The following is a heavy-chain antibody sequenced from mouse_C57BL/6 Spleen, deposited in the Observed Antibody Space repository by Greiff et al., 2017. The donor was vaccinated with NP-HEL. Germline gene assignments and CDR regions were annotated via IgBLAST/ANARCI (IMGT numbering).Heavy chain of an antibody. CDR2: IHPNSGST. D-gene: IGHD2-4*01. Sequence: QVQLQQPGAELVKPGASVKLSWKASGYTFTSYWMHWVKQRPGQGLEWIGMIHPNSGSTNYNEKFKSKATLTVDKSSSTAYMQLSSLTSEDSAVYYCASPNSYDYFSWFAYWGQGTLVTVSA. J-gene: IGHJ3*01. V-gene: IGHV1-64*01. CDR1: GYTFTSYW. CDR3: ASPNSYDYFSWFAY.